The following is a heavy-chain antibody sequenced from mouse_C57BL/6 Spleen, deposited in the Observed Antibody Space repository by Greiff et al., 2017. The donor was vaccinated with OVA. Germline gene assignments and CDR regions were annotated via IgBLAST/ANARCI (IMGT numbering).Heavy chain of an antibody. CDR2: IYPGGGYT. D-gene: IGHD2-4*01. J-gene: IGHJ2*01. V-gene: IGHV1-63*01. CDR1: GYTFTNYW. Sequence: VQLVESGAELVRPGTSVKMSCKASGYTFTNYWIGWAKQRPGHGLEWIGDIYPGGGYTNYNEKFKGKATLTADKSSSTAYMQFSSLTSEDSAIYYCARRLYDYDGLDYWGQGTTLTVSS. CDR3: ARRLYDYDGLDY.